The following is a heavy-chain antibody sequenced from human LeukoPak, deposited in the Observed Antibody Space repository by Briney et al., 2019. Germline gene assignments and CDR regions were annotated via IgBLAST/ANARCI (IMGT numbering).Heavy chain of an antibody. CDR3: ARDRHGIQRYGSNYYGMDV. CDR2: IYHSGST. Sequence: KSSETLSLTCTVSGGSISSGGYYWSWIRQPPGKGLEWIGYIYHSGSTYYNPSLKSRVTISVDRSKNQFSLKLSSVTAADTAVYYCARDRHGIQRYGSNYYGMDVWGQGTTVTVSS. CDR1: GGSISSGGYY. V-gene: IGHV4-30-2*01. J-gene: IGHJ6*02. D-gene: IGHD5-18*01.